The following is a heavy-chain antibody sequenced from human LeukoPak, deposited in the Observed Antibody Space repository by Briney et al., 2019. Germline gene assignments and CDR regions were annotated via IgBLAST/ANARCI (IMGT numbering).Heavy chain of an antibody. CDR2: ISYSGST. J-gene: IGHJ3*01. D-gene: IGHD6-19*01. V-gene: IGHV4-59*08. CDR3: ARPYNSRWCGLIDF. CDR1: AGSTSRYI. Sequence: PSETLSDSRTDSAGSTSRYIRCGIWQPPGKGLEWIGYISYSGSTKYNPSLKSRVTISVDTSKNQFSLKLNSVTAADTAVYYCARPYNSRWCGLIDFWGQGTMVTVSS.